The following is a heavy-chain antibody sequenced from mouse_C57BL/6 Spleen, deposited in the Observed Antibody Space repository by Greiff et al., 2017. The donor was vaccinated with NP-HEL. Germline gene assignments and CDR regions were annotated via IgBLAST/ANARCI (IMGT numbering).Heavy chain of an antibody. J-gene: IGHJ4*01. CDR2: IWTGGGT. Sequence: VKLLESGPGLVAPSQSLSITCTVSGFSLTSYAISWVRQPPGKGLEWLGVIWTGGGTNYNSALKSRLSISKDNSKSQVFLKMNSLQTDDTARYYCARSSYYSNYEAMDYWGQGTSVTVSS. CDR1: GFSLTSYA. V-gene: IGHV2-9-1*01. CDR3: ARSSYYSNYEAMDY. D-gene: IGHD2-5*01.